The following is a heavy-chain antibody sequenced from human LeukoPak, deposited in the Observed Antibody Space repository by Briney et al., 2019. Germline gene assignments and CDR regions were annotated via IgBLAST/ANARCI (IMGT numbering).Heavy chain of an antibody. J-gene: IGHJ4*02. V-gene: IGHV3-23*01. CDR3: AKDAAGPEY. Sequence: GGSLRLSCAASGFTFSSYALSWVRQAPGKGLEWVSAVDGRGSSTYYADSVKGRFTISRDNSNNTLYLQMNSLRAEDTAEYYCAKDAAGPEYWGQGTLVTVSS. CDR1: GFTFSSYA. CDR2: VDGRGSST. D-gene: IGHD6-13*01.